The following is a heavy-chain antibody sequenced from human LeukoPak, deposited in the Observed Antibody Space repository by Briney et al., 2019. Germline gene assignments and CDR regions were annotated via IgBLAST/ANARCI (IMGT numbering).Heavy chain of an antibody. CDR1: GFTFSSYG. V-gene: IGHV4-59*01. CDR2: IYYSGST. J-gene: IGHJ5*02. Sequence: GSLRLSCVASGFTFSSYGMHWVRQAPGKGLEWIGYIYYSGSTNYNPSLKSRVTISVDTSKNQFSLKLSSVTAADTAVYYCAREGHEGAPSWFDPWGQGTLVTVSS. CDR3: AREGHEGAPSWFDP. D-gene: IGHD4/OR15-4a*01.